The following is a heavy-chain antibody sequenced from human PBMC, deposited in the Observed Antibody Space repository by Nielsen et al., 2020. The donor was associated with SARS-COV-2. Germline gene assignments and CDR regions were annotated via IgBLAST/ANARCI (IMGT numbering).Heavy chain of an antibody. Sequence: SETLSLTCTVSGDSMSSSDYYWAFLRQPQGKGLAWIGRIYYSGITYYNPSLKSRVTMSVDTSKNQFSLSLNSVPAADTAVYYCARLNRRILTPLALASLRFDYWGQGTLVTVSS. J-gene: IGHJ4*02. CDR2: IYYSGIT. CDR3: ARLNRRILTPLALASLRFDY. D-gene: IGHD3-3*02. V-gene: IGHV4-39*01. CDR1: GDSMSSSDYY.